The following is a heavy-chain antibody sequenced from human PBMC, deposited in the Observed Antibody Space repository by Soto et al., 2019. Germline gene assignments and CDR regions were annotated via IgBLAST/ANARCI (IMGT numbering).Heavy chain of an antibody. CDR1: GGSISSYY. V-gene: IGHV4-59*08. CDR2: IYYSGST. D-gene: IGHD3-3*01. J-gene: IGHJ6*03. Sequence: SETLSLTCTVSGGSISSYYWSWIRQPPGKGLEWIGYIYYSGSTTYTPSLKSRVTISVDTSKNQFSLKLSFVTAADPAVYYFAKGPYYDFWSGYPTYYYMDVWGKGTTVTVSS. CDR3: AKGPYYDFWSGYPTYYYMDV.